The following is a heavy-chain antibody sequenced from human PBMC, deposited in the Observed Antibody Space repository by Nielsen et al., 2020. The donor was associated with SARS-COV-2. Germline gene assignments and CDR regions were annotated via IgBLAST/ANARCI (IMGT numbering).Heavy chain of an antibody. J-gene: IGHJ3*02. CDR1: GFTFSSYS. Sequence: GESLKISCAASGFTFSSYSMNWVRQAPGKGLEWVSAISGSGGSTYYADSVKGRFTISRDNSKNTLYLQMNSLRAEDTAVYYCAKVESGSGWYEDAFDIWGQGTMVTVSS. V-gene: IGHV3-23*01. D-gene: IGHD6-19*01. CDR2: ISGSGGST. CDR3: AKVESGSGWYEDAFDI.